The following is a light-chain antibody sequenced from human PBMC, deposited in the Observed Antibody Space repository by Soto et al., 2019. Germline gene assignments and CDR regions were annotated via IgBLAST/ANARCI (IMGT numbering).Light chain of an antibody. V-gene: IGKV3-15*01. CDR3: QQYNNWPRT. J-gene: IGKJ1*01. CDR2: GAS. Sequence: EVVMTQSPATLSVSPGETATLSCRASQTVTSKYLAWYQQKPGQAPRLLIYGASTRATGIPARFGGSGSGTEFSLTISSLQSEDSAVYYCQQYNNWPRTFGQGTKVEVK. CDR1: QTVTSKY.